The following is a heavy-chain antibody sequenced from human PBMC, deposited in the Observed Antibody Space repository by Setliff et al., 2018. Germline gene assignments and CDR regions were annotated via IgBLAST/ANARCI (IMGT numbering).Heavy chain of an antibody. CDR3: ARGGLVEQWLIANGAFDI. Sequence: ASVKVSCKASGGTFSSYAISWVRQAPGQGLEWMGGIIPIFGTANYAQKFQGRVTITTDESTITAYMELSSLRSEDTAVYYCARGGLVEQWLIANGAFDIWGQGTMVTVSS. CDR1: GGTFSSYA. CDR2: IIPIFGTA. V-gene: IGHV1-69*05. D-gene: IGHD6-19*01. J-gene: IGHJ3*02.